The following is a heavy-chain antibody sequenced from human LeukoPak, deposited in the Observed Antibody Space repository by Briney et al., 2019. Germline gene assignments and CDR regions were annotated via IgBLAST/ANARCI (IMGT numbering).Heavy chain of an antibody. V-gene: IGHV4-59*12. CDR1: GGSISSTY. D-gene: IGHD3-10*01. CDR2: IYYSGST. CDR3: ARLGPLGLIKSSYYPSMDV. J-gene: IGHJ6*02. Sequence: PSETLSLTCTVSGGSISSTYWSWIRQPPGKGLEWIGYIYYSGSTNYNPSLKSRVTISIDTSKNQFSLRLSSVTAADTAVYYCARLGPLGLIKSSYYPSMDVWGQGTTVTVSS.